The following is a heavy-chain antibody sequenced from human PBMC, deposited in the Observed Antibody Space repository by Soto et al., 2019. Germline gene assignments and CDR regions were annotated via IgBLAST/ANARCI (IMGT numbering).Heavy chain of an antibody. D-gene: IGHD1-26*01. Sequence: PSETLSLTFTVPGGSISRGSYYWGWIRQPPGKGLEWIGSIYCSGSTYYNPSLKSRVTISVDTSKNHFSLKLSSVTAADTAVYYCATQEVGGTYVYTFDPWGQGTLVTVS. J-gene: IGHJ5*02. CDR1: GGSISRGSYY. CDR3: ATQEVGGTYVYTFDP. V-gene: IGHV4-39*02. CDR2: IYCSGST.